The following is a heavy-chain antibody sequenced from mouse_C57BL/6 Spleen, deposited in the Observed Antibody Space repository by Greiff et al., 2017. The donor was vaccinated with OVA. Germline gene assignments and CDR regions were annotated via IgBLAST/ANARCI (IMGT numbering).Heavy chain of an antibody. J-gene: IGHJ4*01. Sequence: VKLVESGPGLVAPSQTLSITCTVSGFSLTSYGVHWVRQPPGKGLEWLVVIWSDGSTTYNSALKSRLSISKDNSKSQVFLKMNSLQTDDTAMYYCARHHYYGPYAMDYWGQGTSVTVSS. D-gene: IGHD1-2*01. V-gene: IGHV2-6-1*01. CDR2: IWSDGST. CDR1: GFSLTSYG. CDR3: ARHHYYGPYAMDY.